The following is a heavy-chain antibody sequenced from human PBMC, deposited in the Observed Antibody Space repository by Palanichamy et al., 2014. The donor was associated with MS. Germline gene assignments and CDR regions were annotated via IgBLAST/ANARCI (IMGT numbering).Heavy chain of an antibody. V-gene: IGHV3-74*01. CDR1: GFTFSNFE. D-gene: IGHD3-3*01. CDR2: VNKDGSFT. Sequence: EVQLVESGGGVVQPGESLRLSCAASGFTFSNFEMHWVRQAPGKGLVWVSYVNKDGSFTTYADSVKGRFTISRDNAKSTLYLQMNSLRAEDTAIYYCTRDFITPGDLWGQGILVTVSS. J-gene: IGHJ5*02. CDR3: TRDFITPGDL.